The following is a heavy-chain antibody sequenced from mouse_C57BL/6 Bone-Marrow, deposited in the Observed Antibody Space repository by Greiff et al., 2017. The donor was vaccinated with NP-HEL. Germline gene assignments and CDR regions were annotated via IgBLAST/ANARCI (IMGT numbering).Heavy chain of an antibody. J-gene: IGHJ2*01. CDR3: TDYYSLVGYFDY. V-gene: IGHV6-3*01. Sequence: VQLKESGGGLVQPGGSMKLSCVASGFTFSNYWMNWVRQSPEKGLEWVAQIRLKSDNYATHYAESVKGRFTISRDDSKSSVYLQMNNLRAEDTGIYYCTDYYSLVGYFDYWGQGTTLTVSS. CDR2: IRLKSDNYAT. CDR1: GFTFSNYW. D-gene: IGHD2-1*01.